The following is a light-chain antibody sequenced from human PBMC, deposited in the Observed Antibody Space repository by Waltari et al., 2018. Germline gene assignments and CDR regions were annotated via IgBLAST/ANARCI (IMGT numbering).Light chain of an antibody. J-gene: IGLJ3*02. Sequence: NFMLTQPHSVSESPGKTVTISCTRSSGSIASNYVQWFQQRPGSAPTTVIYEDYQRPAWVPDWFSGSIDSSSNSASLTISGLKTEDEADYYCQSYDGINWMFGGGTKLTVL. V-gene: IGLV6-57*03. CDR2: EDY. CDR1: SGSIASNY. CDR3: QSYDGINWM.